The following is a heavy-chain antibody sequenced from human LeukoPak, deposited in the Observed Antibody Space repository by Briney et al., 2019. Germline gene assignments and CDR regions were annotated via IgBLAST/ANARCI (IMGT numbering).Heavy chain of an antibody. J-gene: IGHJ4*02. CDR2: IYYSGST. CDR3: ASSSGWFGD. Sequence: SQTLSLTCAVSGGSISSGGYSWSWIRQPPGKGLEWIGYIYYSGSTNYNPSLKSRVTISVDTSKNQFSLKLSSVTAADTAVYYCASSSGWFGDWGQGTLVTVSS. V-gene: IGHV4-30-4*07. CDR1: GGSISSGGYS. D-gene: IGHD6-19*01.